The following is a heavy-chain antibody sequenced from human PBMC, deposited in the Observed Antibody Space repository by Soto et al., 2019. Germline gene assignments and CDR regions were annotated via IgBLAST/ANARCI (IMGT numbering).Heavy chain of an antibody. J-gene: IGHJ6*02. Sequence: ASVKVSCKASGYTFTSYGISWVRQAPGQGLEWMGRISAYNGNTNYAQKLQGRVNMTTDTSTSTANIELRSLRSDDTAVYYCARDRAGGSGYYLSYYYYGMDVWGQGTTVTVSS. CDR2: ISAYNGNT. V-gene: IGHV1-18*01. D-gene: IGHD3-3*01. CDR3: ARDRAGGSGYYLSYYYYGMDV. CDR1: GYTFTSYG.